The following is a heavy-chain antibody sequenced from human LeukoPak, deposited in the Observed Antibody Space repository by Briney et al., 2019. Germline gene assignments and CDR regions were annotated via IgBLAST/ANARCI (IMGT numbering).Heavy chain of an antibody. J-gene: IGHJ5*02. CDR3: ARDRGDEHFLSWFDP. D-gene: IGHD2/OR15-2a*01. Sequence: SETLSLTCTVSGGSISSYYWSWIRQPPGKGLEWIGYIYYSGSTNYNPSLKSRVTISVDTSKNQFSLKLSSVTAADTAVYYCARDRGDEHFLSWFDPWGQGTLVTVSS. CDR1: GGSISSYY. V-gene: IGHV4-59*01. CDR2: IYYSGST.